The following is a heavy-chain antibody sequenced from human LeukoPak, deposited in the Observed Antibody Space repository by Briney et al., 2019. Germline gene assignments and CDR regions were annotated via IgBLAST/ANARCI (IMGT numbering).Heavy chain of an antibody. Sequence: GESLRLSCAASGFTFSSYAMNWVRQAPGNGLEWFSTIGVNSGSTYYADSVKGRFTISRDNAKNSLHLQMNSLRAEDTAVYYCARYRGLGGGYYFDYWGQGTLVTVSS. CDR1: GFTFSSYA. CDR2: IGVNSGST. V-gene: IGHV3-23*01. J-gene: IGHJ4*02. D-gene: IGHD5-12*01. CDR3: ARYRGLGGGYYFDY.